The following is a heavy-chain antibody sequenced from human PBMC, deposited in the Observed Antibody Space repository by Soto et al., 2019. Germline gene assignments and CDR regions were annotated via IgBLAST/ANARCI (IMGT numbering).Heavy chain of an antibody. CDR1: GGSISIGDYY. D-gene: IGHD3-3*01. J-gene: IGHJ5*02. Sequence: SETLSLTCTVSGGSISIGDYYWSWIRQPPGKGLEWIGYIYYSGSTYYNPSLKSRVTISVDTSKNQFSLKLSSVTAADTAVYYCARDGFWSGYSGAWFDPWGQGTLVTVSS. CDR3: ARDGFWSGYSGAWFDP. CDR2: IYYSGST. V-gene: IGHV4-30-4*01.